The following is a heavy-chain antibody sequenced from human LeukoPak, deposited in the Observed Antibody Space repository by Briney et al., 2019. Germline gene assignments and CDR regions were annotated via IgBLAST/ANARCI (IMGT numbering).Heavy chain of an antibody. Sequence: PGGSLRLSCAASGFTFNSNWMTWVRQAPGNGLEWVANINQDGSEKYYVDSVKGRFTVSRDNAKISLYLQMNSLKAEDTAIYYCARDFYSSADYWGQGTLVAVSS. J-gene: IGHJ4*02. CDR2: INQDGSEK. CDR3: ARDFYSSADY. V-gene: IGHV3-7*01. CDR1: GFTFNSNW. D-gene: IGHD6-25*01.